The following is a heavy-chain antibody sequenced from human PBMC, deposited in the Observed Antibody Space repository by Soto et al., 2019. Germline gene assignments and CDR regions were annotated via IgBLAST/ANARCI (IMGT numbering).Heavy chain of an antibody. J-gene: IGHJ2*01. CDR1: GGSINTGAYY. CDR3: ARDGNDSSGYYASWYFDL. V-gene: IGHV4-31*03. CDR2: IYSSGTT. D-gene: IGHD3-22*01. Sequence: QVQLQESGPGLVKPSQTLSLTCTVSGGSINTGAYYWTWIRQHPGKGLEWIGYIYSSGTTYYNPSLKSRVTVSMATSKIQFSLKLSSVTAADTAVYYCARDGNDSSGYYASWYFDLLGRGTLVTVSS.